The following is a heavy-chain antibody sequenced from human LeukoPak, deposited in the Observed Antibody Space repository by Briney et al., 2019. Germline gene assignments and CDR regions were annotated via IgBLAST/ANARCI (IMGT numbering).Heavy chain of an antibody. CDR1: GYTFTAYY. J-gene: IGHJ3*02. CDR3: ARQRITMVKNAFDI. Sequence: ASVKVSCKASGYTFTAYYMRWVRQAPGQGLEWMAWINPDSGSTNFAQKFQGRITMTRDTSIATAYMELSRLTSDDTAVYYCARQRITMVKNAFDIWGQGTLVTVSS. D-gene: IGHD3-10*01. CDR2: INPDSGST. V-gene: IGHV1-2*02.